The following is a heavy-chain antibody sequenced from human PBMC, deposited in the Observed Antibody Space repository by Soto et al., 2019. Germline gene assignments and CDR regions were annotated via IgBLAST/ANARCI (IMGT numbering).Heavy chain of an antibody. CDR2: LSGSGVST. Sequence: PGGSLRLSCVASGFPFSNYAMTWVRQAPGKGLEWVSALSGSGVSTYYADSVMGRFTISRDNSKNTVYLQMNSLRAEDTAVYYCAKIESRFFYDSTGYSPFDYWGQGTLVTVSS. J-gene: IGHJ4*02. CDR1: GFPFSNYA. D-gene: IGHD3-22*01. CDR3: AKIESRFFYDSTGYSPFDY. V-gene: IGHV3-23*01.